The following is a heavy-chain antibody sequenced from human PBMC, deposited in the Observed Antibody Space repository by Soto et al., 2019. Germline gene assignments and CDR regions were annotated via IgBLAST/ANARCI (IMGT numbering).Heavy chain of an antibody. J-gene: IGHJ4*02. CDR2: INPNSGGT. Sequence: GSVKLYCKAYGYTFTGYYMHLVRQAPGQGLEWMGWINPNSGGTNYSQKFQGRVTMTRDTSISTAYMELSRLRSDDTAVYYCARDDNWGGYWGQGTLVTVSS. CDR3: ARDDNWGGY. CDR1: GYTFTGYY. V-gene: IGHV1-2*02. D-gene: IGHD1-1*01.